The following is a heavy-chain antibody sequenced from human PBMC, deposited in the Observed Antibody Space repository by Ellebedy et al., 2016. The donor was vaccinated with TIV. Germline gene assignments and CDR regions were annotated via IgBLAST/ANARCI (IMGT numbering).Heavy chain of an antibody. CDR3: AKESHKWVPGGSYYAFDY. J-gene: IGHJ4*02. V-gene: IGHV3-23*01. D-gene: IGHD1-26*01. Sequence: GESLKISXAASGFTFSSYAMSWVRQAPGKGLEWVSAISGSGGSTYYADSVKGRFTISRDNSKNTLYLQMNSLRAEDTAVYYCAKESHKWVPGGSYYAFDYWGQGTLVTVSS. CDR2: ISGSGGST. CDR1: GFTFSSYA.